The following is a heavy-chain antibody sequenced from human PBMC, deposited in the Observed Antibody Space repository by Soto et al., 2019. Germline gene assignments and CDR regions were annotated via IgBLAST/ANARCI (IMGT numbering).Heavy chain of an antibody. Sequence: EVQLLESGEDLVQPGGSLRLSCAASGFTFSSYAMSWVRQAPGKGLEWVSTVTSSGVTTYYADSVKGRFTISRDNSKNTLYLQMNSLRAEDTAVYYCAKTGGSSGCTSWGQGTLVTVSS. D-gene: IGHD6-19*01. J-gene: IGHJ5*02. V-gene: IGHV3-23*01. CDR3: AKTGGSSGCTS. CDR1: GFTFSSYA. CDR2: VTSSGVTT.